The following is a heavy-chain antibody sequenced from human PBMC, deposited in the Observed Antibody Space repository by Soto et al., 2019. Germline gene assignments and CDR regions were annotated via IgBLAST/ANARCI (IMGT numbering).Heavy chain of an antibody. CDR1: GFTFSSYA. Sequence: PGGSLRLSCAASGFTFSSYAMSWVRQAPGKGLEWVSAISGSGGSTYYADSVKGRFTISRDNSKNTLYLQMNSLRAGDTAVYYCAKVTSPFVVVPAFNYWGQGTLVTVSS. V-gene: IGHV3-23*01. J-gene: IGHJ4*02. CDR2: ISGSGGST. CDR3: AKVTSPFVVVPAFNY. D-gene: IGHD2-2*01.